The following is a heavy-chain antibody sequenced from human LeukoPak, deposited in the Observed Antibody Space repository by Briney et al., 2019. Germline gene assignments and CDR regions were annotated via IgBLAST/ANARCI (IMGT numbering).Heavy chain of an antibody. V-gene: IGHV4-59*01. Sequence: SETLSLTCTVSGGSISRYYWSWIRQPPGKGLEWIGYIYSSGSTNYNPSLKSRVTISVDTSKNQFSLKLSSVTAADTAVYYCARYDVWGSYRAFDYWGQGTLVTVSS. CDR3: ARYDVWGSYRAFDY. CDR2: IYSSGST. CDR1: GGSISRYY. J-gene: IGHJ4*02. D-gene: IGHD3-16*02.